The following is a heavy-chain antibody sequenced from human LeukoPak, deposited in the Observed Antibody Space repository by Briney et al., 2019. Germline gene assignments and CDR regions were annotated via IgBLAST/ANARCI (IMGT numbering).Heavy chain of an antibody. CDR2: INHSGST. Sequence: SETLSLTCAVYGGSFSGYYWSWLRQPPGKGLEWIGEINHSGSTNYNPSLKSRVTISVDTSKNQFSLKLSSVTAADTAVYYCARGDGYCTNGVCYIVWFDPWGQGTLVTVSS. D-gene: IGHD2-8*01. V-gene: IGHV4-34*01. CDR1: GGSFSGYY. J-gene: IGHJ5*02. CDR3: ARGDGYCTNGVCYIVWFDP.